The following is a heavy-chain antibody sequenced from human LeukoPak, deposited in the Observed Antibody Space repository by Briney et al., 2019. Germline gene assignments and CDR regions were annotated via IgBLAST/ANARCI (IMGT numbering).Heavy chain of an antibody. CDR2: ISSSSSYI. J-gene: IGHJ6*02. D-gene: IGHD2-2*01. CDR3: ARDPPTYCSSTSCHLFYYGMDV. V-gene: IGHV3-21*01. CDR1: GFTFSSYS. Sequence: GGSLRLSCAASGFTFSSYSMNWVRQAPGKGPEWVSSISSSSSYIYYADSVKGRFTISRDNAKNSLYLQMNSLRAEDTAVYYCARDPPTYCSSTSCHLFYYGMDVWGQGTTVTVSS.